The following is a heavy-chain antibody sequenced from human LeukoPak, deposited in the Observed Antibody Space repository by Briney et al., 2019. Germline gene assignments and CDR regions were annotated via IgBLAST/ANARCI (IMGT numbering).Heavy chain of an antibody. Sequence: GESLTLSCAASGFTFSSYAMSWVRQPPGKGLEWVSAISGSGGSTYYADSVKGRFTISRDNSKNTLYLQMNSLRAEDTAVYYCAKTGGYDFRYYYYYMDVWGKGTTVTVSS. CDR2: ISGSGGST. CDR1: GFTFSSYA. J-gene: IGHJ6*03. CDR3: AKTGGYDFRYYYYYMDV. D-gene: IGHD5-12*01. V-gene: IGHV3-23*01.